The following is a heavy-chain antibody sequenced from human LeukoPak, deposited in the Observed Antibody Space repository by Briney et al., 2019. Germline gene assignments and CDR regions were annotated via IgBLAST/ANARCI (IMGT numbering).Heavy chain of an antibody. J-gene: IGHJ4*02. V-gene: IGHV4-39*01. CDR2: IYYSGST. Sequence: SETLSLTCTVSGGSISSRSYSWGWIRQPPGKGLEWIGSIYYSGSTYYNPSLKSRVTISVDTSKNQFSLRLSSVTAADTAVYYCARGPQGVTRPEYWGQGTLVTVSS. CDR1: GGSISSRSYS. CDR3: ARGPQGVTRPEY. D-gene: IGHD4-17*01.